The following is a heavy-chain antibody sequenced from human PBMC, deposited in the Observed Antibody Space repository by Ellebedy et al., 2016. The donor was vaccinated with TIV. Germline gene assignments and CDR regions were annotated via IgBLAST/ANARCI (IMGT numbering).Heavy chain of an antibody. CDR3: AKDRYGDYVVYYDY. D-gene: IGHD4-17*01. CDR1: GFTLSSYA. Sequence: GESLKISCAASGFTLSSYAMSWVRQAPGKGLEWVASITAGGTSIYYADSVKGRFTISRDNSKNTLYLQMNSLRAEDTAVYYCAKDRYGDYVVYYDYWGQGTLVTVSS. V-gene: IGHV3-23*01. CDR2: ITAGGTSI. J-gene: IGHJ4*02.